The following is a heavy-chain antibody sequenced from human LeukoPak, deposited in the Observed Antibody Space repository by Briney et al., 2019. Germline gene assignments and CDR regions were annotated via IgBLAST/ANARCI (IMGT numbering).Heavy chain of an antibody. CDR3: ARDSTDSSSWYASDI. CDR2: IREDGSEK. D-gene: IGHD6-13*01. CDR1: GFTFRTSS. Sequence: GGSLRLSCVVSGFTFRTSSMSWVRQAPGRGLEWDANIREDGSEKYYLDSVKGRFTISGDNAKSSLYLQMNSLRAEDTAVYYCARDSTDSSSWYASDIWGQGTMVTVSS. J-gene: IGHJ3*02. V-gene: IGHV3-7*01.